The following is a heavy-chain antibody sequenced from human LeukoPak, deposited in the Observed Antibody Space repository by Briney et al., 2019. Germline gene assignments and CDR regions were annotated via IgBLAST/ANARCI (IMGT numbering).Heavy chain of an antibody. CDR3: AKSMVVTAPLDAFDI. CDR1: RFTFDDYA. CDR2: ISWNSGSI. J-gene: IGHJ3*02. Sequence: PGGSLRLSCAASRFTFDDYAMHWVRQAPGKGLEWVSGISWNSGSIGYADSVKGRFTISRDNAKNSLYLQMNSLRAEDTALYYCAKSMVVTAPLDAFDIWGQGTMVTVSS. V-gene: IGHV3-9*01. D-gene: IGHD2-21*02.